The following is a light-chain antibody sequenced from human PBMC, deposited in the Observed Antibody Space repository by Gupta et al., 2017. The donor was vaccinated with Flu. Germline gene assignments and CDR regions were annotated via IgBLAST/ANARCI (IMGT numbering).Light chain of an antibody. Sequence: TVVTPEPSLTVSPGGTVTLTCASSAGAVISDYYPNWFQQKAGQAPRELIYKTDNKHSWTPARFSGSRQGDKAALTLSGAQHEDEADYYCLSRYGNAWVFGGGTKLTVL. CDR1: AGAVISDYY. CDR3: LSRYGNAWV. J-gene: IGLJ3*02. CDR2: KTD. V-gene: IGLV7-43*01.